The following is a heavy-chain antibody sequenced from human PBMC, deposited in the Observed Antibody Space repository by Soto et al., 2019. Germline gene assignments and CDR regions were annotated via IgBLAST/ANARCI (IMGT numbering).Heavy chain of an antibody. CDR1: GGSTISYY. Sequence: SETLSLTCTVSGGSTISYYWSWIRQSPGKGLEWIGYIYYSGTTNYNPSLKSRVTISIDTSKNQFSLTMSSVTAADTAVYYCARLGWSGYYLDYWGQGTLVTVSS. V-gene: IGHV4-59*08. CDR3: ARLGWSGYYLDY. D-gene: IGHD3-3*01. CDR2: IYYSGTT. J-gene: IGHJ4*02.